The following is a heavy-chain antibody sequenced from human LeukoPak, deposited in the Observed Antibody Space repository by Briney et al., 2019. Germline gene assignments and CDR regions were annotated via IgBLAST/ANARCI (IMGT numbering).Heavy chain of an antibody. CDR2: IYESGSS. CDR1: RGSMSSGGYF. CDR3: ARDSHTPMVLDF. V-gene: IGHV4-30-2*01. D-gene: IGHD5-18*01. J-gene: IGHJ4*02. Sequence: SETLSLTCTVSRGSMSSGGYFWTWIRQTPGKGLEWIGHIYESGSSNYNPSLKSRVTMSVDRSRNQVSLRLTSVTAADTAVYYCARDSHTPMVLDFWGQGNVVTVSS.